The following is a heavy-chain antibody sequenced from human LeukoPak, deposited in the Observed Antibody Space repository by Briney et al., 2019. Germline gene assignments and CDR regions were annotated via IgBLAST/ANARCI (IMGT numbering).Heavy chain of an antibody. CDR2: IKEDGSEQ. CDR3: ARDSLHSCGGGSCSPPGNFNY. V-gene: IGHV3-7*01. D-gene: IGHD2-15*01. Sequence: GGSLRLSCAASGFTFSVYWMSWVRQAPGKGLEWVANIKEDGSEQYYVDSVKGRFTISRDNAKNSLYLQMNNLRAEDMAVYYCARDSLHSCGGGSCSPPGNFNYWGRGTLVTVSS. CDR1: GFTFSVYW. J-gene: IGHJ4*02.